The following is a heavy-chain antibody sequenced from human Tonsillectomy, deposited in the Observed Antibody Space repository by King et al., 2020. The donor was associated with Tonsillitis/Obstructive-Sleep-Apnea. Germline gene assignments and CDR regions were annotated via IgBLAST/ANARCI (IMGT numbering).Heavy chain of an antibody. CDR3: AGKSRSYYYYYMDV. V-gene: IGHV1-69*01. D-gene: IGHD2-2*01. CDR2: IIPIFGAA. Sequence: QLVQSGAEVKKPGSSVKVSCKASGGTFSNSAISWVRQAPGQGLEWMGGIIPIFGAANYAQKFQGRVTITADESTNTAYMELSSLRSEDTAVYYCAGKSRSYYYYYMDVWGKGTTVTVSS. J-gene: IGHJ6*03. CDR1: GGTFSNSA.